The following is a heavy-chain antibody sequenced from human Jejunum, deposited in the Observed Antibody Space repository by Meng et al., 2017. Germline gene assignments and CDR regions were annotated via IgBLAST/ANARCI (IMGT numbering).Heavy chain of an antibody. V-gene: IGHV3-30*02. D-gene: IGHD3-10*01. CDR2: IRFDGSEE. CDR1: GLTISSYG. CDR3: TRGLTPTTTIRGIYDACDV. Sequence: VQLVESGGGLVPPGGYLILSLAASGLTISSYGMQWVRQAPGKGLEGVAFIRFDGSEEDYADSVKGRFTISRDNSRNTLYLQMNSLRVEDTAVYYCTRGLTPTTTIRGIYDACDVWGHGTMVTVSS. J-gene: IGHJ3*01.